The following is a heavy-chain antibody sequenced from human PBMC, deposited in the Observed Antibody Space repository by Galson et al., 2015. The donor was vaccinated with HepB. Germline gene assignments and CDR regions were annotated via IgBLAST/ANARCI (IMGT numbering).Heavy chain of an antibody. CDR3: ARAGIKYYYDSSGYYSPPGRGAFDI. Sequence: CAISGDSVSSNSAAWNWIRQSPSRGLEWLGRTYYRSKWYNDYAVSVKSRITINPDTSKNQFSLQLNSVTPEDTAVYYCARAGIKYYYDSSGYYSPPGRGAFDIWGQGTMVTVSS. J-gene: IGHJ3*02. V-gene: IGHV6-1*01. D-gene: IGHD3-22*01. CDR2: TYYRSKWYN. CDR1: GDSVSSNSAA.